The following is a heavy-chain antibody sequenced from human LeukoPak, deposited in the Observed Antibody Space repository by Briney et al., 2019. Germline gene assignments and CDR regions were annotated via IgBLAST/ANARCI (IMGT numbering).Heavy chain of an antibody. D-gene: IGHD6-6*01. Sequence: GGSLRLSCAVSGFTFSNAWMSWVRQAPGKGLEWVGRIKSKTDGGTTDYAAPVKGRFTISRDESKNTLYLLMNSLKTEDTAVYYCARGGDSSSYDYWGQGTLVTVSS. V-gene: IGHV3-15*01. CDR1: GFTFSNAW. CDR2: IKSKTDGGTT. CDR3: ARGGDSSSYDY. J-gene: IGHJ4*02.